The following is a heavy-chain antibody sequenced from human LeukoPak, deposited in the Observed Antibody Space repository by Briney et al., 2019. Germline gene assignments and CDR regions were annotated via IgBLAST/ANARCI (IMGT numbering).Heavy chain of an antibody. Sequence: GGSLRLSCVASGFSFSDYYMSWIRQAPGKGLEWVSYISSSGSHTNYADSVTGRFTISRNNAKKSLHLQMNSLRAEDTAVYYCARHPDGSLSLDYWGQGILVTVSS. V-gene: IGHV3-11*03. CDR2: ISSSGSHT. J-gene: IGHJ4*02. CDR1: GFSFSDYY. D-gene: IGHD1-26*01. CDR3: ARHPDGSLSLDY.